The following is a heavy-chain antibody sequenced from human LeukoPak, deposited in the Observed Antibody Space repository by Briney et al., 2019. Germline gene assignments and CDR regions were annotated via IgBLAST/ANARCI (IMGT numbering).Heavy chain of an antibody. J-gene: IGHJ6*02. V-gene: IGHV4-34*01. CDR2: INHSGST. D-gene: IGHD2-2*01. CDR3: ARADIIVVVPAALGLYYYYGMDV. CDR1: GGSFSGYY. Sequence: PSETLSLTCAVYGGSFSGYYWSWIRQPPGKGLEWIGEINHSGSTNYNPSLKSRVTISADTSKNQFSLKLSSVTAADTAVYYCARADIIVVVPAALGLYYYYGMDVWGQGTTVTVSS.